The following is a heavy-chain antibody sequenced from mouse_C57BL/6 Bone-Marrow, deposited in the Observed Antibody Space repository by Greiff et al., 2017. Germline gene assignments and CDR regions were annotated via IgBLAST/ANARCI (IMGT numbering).Heavy chain of an antibody. V-gene: IGHV1-19*01. CDR1: GYTFTDYY. Sequence: VQLQQSGPVLVKPGASVKMSCKASGYTFTDYYMNWVKQSHGKSLEWIGVINPYNGGTSYNQKFKGKATLTVDKSSSTAYMELNSLTSEDSAVYYCAREVPRYYDDDGDYWGQGTTLTVSS. J-gene: IGHJ2*01. CDR3: AREVPRYYDDDGDY. D-gene: IGHD2-4*01. CDR2: INPYNGGT.